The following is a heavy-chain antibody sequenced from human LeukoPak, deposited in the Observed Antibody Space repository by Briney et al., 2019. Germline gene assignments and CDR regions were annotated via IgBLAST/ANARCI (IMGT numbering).Heavy chain of an antibody. CDR2: IYYSGST. CDR1: GGSISSYY. V-gene: IGHV4-59*12. CDR3: ARDTRGPFRRGQWLAEYYFDY. D-gene: IGHD6-19*01. J-gene: IGHJ4*02. Sequence: PSETLSLTCTVSGGSISSYYWSWIRQPPGKGLEWIGYIYYSGSTNYNPSLKSRVTMSVDTSKNQFSLKLSSVTAADTAVYYCARDTRGPFRRGQWLAEYYFDYWGQGTLVTVSS.